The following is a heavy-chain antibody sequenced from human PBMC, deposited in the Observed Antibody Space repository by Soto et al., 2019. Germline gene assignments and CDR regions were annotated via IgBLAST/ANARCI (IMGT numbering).Heavy chain of an antibody. CDR2: INHSGST. J-gene: IGHJ4*02. CDR1: GESFSGYF. V-gene: IGHV4-34*01. Sequence: SETLSLTCAVYGESFSGYFWTWIRQPPGKGLEWIGEINHSGSTNYIPSLKSRVTISVDTSKNQFSLKLSSVTAADTAVYYCARGRLHLGELSFNYLDFWGQGTLVTVSS. D-gene: IGHD3-16*02. CDR3: ARGRLHLGELSFNYLDF.